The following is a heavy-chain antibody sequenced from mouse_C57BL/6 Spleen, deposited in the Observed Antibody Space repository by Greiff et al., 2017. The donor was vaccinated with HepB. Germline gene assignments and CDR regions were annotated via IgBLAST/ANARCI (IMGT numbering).Heavy chain of an antibody. CDR2: ISNGGGST. CDR3: ARRGVAGDWFAY. D-gene: IGHD1-1*01. Sequence: EVHLVESGGGLVQPGGSLKLSCAASGFTFSDYYMYWVRQTPEKRLEWVAYISNGGGSTYYPDTVKGRFTISRDNAKNTLYLQMSRLKSEDTAMYYCARRGVAGDWFAYWGQGTLVTVSA. V-gene: IGHV5-12*01. CDR1: GFTFSDYY. J-gene: IGHJ3*01.